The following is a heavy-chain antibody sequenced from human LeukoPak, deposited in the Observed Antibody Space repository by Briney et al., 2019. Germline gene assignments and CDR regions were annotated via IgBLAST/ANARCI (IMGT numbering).Heavy chain of an antibody. CDR2: ISGSGGGT. CDR3: AKDLGRYRNNYFDY. D-gene: IGHD3-16*02. V-gene: IGHV3-23*01. CDR1: GFTFSSYA. Sequence: GGSLRLSCAASGFTFSSYAMSWVRQAPEKGLEWVSTISGSGGGTYYADSVKGRFTTSRDDSKNTLYLQMNSLRAEDTAVYYCAKDLGRYRNNYFDYWGQGTLVTVSS. J-gene: IGHJ4*02.